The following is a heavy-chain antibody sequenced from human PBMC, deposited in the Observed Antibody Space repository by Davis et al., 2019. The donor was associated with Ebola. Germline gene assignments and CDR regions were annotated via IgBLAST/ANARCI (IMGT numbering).Heavy chain of an antibody. CDR1: GGSFSGYY. CDR2: MKHSGST. V-gene: IGHV4-34*01. J-gene: IGHJ6*02. Sequence: ESLRLSCAVYGGSFSGYYLSWIRQPPGKWLEWIGEMKHSGSTNNNPSLKSRVTISVDTSKNQFSLKLSSVTAADTAVYYCARGLVTYNWNYDRYYYSGMDVWGQGTTVTVSS. D-gene: IGHD1-7*01. CDR3: ARGLVTYNWNYDRYYYSGMDV.